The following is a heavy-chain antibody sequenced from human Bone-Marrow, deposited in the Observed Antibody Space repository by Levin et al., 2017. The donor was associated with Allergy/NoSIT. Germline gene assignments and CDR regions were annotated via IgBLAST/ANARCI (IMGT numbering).Heavy chain of an antibody. J-gene: IGHJ3*02. Sequence: PGGSLRLSCAASGFSFTGYTLTWVRQAPGKGLEWVSSISRLTTNIYYADSVKGRFTISRDNAMYSVFLQLNSLRIEDSAVYYCAVIAADSRDPFDIWGQGTLVTVSA. CDR2: ISRLTTNI. D-gene: IGHD6-13*01. CDR1: GFSFTGYT. CDR3: AVIAADSRDPFDI. V-gene: IGHV3-21*01.